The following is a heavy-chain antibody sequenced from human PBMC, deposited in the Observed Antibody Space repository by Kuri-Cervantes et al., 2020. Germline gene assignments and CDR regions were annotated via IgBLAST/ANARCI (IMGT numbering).Heavy chain of an antibody. CDR2: INHSGST. D-gene: IGHD5-24*01. CDR1: GFSLSTSGM. CDR3: ARVEGGWFDP. Sequence: SGPTLVKPTQTLTLTCTFSGFSLSTSGMCVSWIRQPPGKGLEWIGEINHSGSTNYNPSLKSRVTISVDTSKNQFSLKLSSVTAADTAVYYCARVEGGWFDPWGQGTLVTVSS. V-gene: IGHV4-39*07. J-gene: IGHJ5*02.